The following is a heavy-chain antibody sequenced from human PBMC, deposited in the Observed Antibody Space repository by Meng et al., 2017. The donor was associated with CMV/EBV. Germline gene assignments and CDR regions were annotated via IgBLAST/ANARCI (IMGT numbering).Heavy chain of an antibody. CDR3: ARDSSGYDFWSGYYTGLFDY. D-gene: IGHD3-3*01. V-gene: IGHV3-30-3*01. Sequence: GESLKISCAASGFTFSSYAMHWVRQAPGKGLEWVAVISYDGSNKYYADSVKGRFTTSRDNSKNTLYLQMNSLRAEDTAVYYCARDSSGYDFWSGYYTGLFDYWGQGTLVTVSS. CDR1: GFTFSSYA. CDR2: ISYDGSNK. J-gene: IGHJ4*02.